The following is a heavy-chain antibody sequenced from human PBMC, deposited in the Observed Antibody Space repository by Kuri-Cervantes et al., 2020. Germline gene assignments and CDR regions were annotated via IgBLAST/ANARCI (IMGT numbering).Heavy chain of an antibody. CDR3: ARGPTAIGSSGYFDY. J-gene: IGHJ4*02. Sequence: ESLKISCAASGFTFSDYYMSWIRQAPGKGLEWIGEIYHSGSTNYNPSLKSRVTISVDTSKNQFSLKLSSVTAADTAVYYCARGPTAIGSSGYFDYWGQGTLVTVSS. V-gene: IGHV4-34*01. D-gene: IGHD3-22*01. CDR1: GFTFSDYY. CDR2: IYHSGST.